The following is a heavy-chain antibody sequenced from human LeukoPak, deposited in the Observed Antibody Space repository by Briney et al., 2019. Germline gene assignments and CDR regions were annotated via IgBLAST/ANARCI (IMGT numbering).Heavy chain of an antibody. CDR2: ISSNSSTI. V-gene: IGHV3-48*01. D-gene: IGHD3-10*01. J-gene: IGHJ4*02. CDR1: GFTFSSYS. CDR3: VREDYYASGSYPDY. Sequence: GGSLRLSCTTSGFTFSSYSMNWVRQAPGKGLEWVSYISSNSSTIYSAASVKGRFTISRDNAKNSLYLQMNSLRAEDTAVYYCVREDYYASGSYPDYWGQGTLVTVSS.